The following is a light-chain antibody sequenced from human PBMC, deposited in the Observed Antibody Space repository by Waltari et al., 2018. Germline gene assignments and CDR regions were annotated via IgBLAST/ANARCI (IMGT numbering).Light chain of an antibody. CDR3: LQTYSSPLT. CDR1: QSIDYS. Sequence: EIVLTQSPVFQSMPPKDKVTIPCRDSQSIDYSLHWYQQKPGQSPKVLIKFASQSFSGVPSRFSGSGSGRDFTLTISSLEAEDAAMYYCLQTYSSPLTFGGGTKVEIK. J-gene: IGKJ4*01. V-gene: IGKV6-21*01. CDR2: FAS.